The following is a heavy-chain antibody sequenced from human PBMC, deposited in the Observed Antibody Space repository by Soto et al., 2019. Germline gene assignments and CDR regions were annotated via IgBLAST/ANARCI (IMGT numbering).Heavy chain of an antibody. J-gene: IGHJ4*02. Sequence: QVQLVQSGAEVKKPGASVKVSCKASGYTFTSYGISWVRHAPGQGLEWMGWISAYNRNTKYAQKLQGRVTMTTDTSTSTDYLELRRLRSDDTAAYYCARDSPPVDYWGQGTLVTVS. CDR1: GYTFTSYG. CDR3: ARDSPPVDY. V-gene: IGHV1-18*01. CDR2: ISAYNRNT.